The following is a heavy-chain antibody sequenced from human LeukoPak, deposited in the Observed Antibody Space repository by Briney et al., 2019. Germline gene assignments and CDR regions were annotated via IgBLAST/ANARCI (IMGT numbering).Heavy chain of an antibody. V-gene: IGHV5-51*01. CDR3: ARQLIRYRWQRDSTADAFDI. CDR2: IYPGDSDT. CDR1: GYSFTSYW. Sequence: GESLKISCKGSGYSFTSYWIGWVRQMPGKGLEWMGIIYPGDSDTRYSPSFQGQVTISADKSISTAYLQWSSLKASDTAMYYCARQLIRYRWQRDSTADAFDIWGQGTMVTVSS. D-gene: IGHD6-25*01. J-gene: IGHJ3*02.